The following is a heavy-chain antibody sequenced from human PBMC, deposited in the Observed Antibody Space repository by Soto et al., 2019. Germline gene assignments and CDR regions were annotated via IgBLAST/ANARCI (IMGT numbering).Heavy chain of an antibody. V-gene: IGHV4-59*01. CDR1: GGSISSYY. D-gene: IGHD3-22*01. J-gene: IGHJ4*02. Sequence: SETLSLTCTVSGGSISSYYWSWIRQPPGKGLEWIGYIYYSGSTNYNPSLKSRVTISVDMSKNQFSLKLSSVTAADTAVYYCARAKTTMIVPENYWGKGTLVTVSS. CDR2: IYYSGST. CDR3: ARAKTTMIVPENY.